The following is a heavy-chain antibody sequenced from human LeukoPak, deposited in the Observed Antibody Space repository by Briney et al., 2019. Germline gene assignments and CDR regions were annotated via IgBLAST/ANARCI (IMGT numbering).Heavy chain of an antibody. CDR2: IYYSGST. D-gene: IGHD2-21*02. CDR3: ARDQFLPATAVSFDY. V-gene: IGHV4-39*07. Sequence: SETLSITCTVSGGSISCSSYYWGWIRQPPGQGLEWIGRIYYSGSTYYNPSLKSRVTISVDTSKNQFSLKLSSVTAADTAVYYCARDQFLPATAVSFDYWGQGTLVTVSS. CDR1: GGSISCSSYY. J-gene: IGHJ4*02.